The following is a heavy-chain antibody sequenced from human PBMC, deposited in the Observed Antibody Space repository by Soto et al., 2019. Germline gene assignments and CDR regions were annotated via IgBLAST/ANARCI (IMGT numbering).Heavy chain of an antibody. J-gene: IGHJ4*02. V-gene: IGHV3-21*01. Sequence: PGVSLRLSCASSRFTFSSYIMNWVRQAPGKGLEWVSSISSSSSYIYYADSVKGRFTISRDNAKNSLYLKMNSLRAEDTAVYYCARVERLSRATRDDNRAQGNLVTLSA. CDR3: ARVERLSRATRDDN. CDR1: RFTFSSYI. CDR2: ISSSSSYI. D-gene: IGHD3-16*02.